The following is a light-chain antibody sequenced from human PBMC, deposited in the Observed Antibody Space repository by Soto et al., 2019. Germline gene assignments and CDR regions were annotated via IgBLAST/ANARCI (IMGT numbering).Light chain of an antibody. CDR2: GAS. CDR3: CSYAGSYTLYV. Sequence: QSALTQPRSVSGSPGQSVTISCTGTSSDVGGYDFVSWYQQHPAKAPKLMIYGASKRPSGIPDRFSGSKSGNTASLTISGLQAEDEADYYCCSYAGSYTLYVFGTGTKLTVL. J-gene: IGLJ1*01. CDR1: SSDVGGYDF. V-gene: IGLV2-11*01.